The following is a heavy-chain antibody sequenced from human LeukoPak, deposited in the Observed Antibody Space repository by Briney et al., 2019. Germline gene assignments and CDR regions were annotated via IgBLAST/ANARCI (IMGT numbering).Heavy chain of an antibody. CDR3: ASSTTIRRGGYYYYMDV. J-gene: IGHJ6*03. CDR1: GGTFSSYA. D-gene: IGHD5-12*01. V-gene: IGHV1-69*05. CDR2: IIPIFGTA. Sequence: SVKVSCKASGGTFSSYAISWVRQAPGQGLEWMGGIIPIFGTANYAQKFQGRVTIITDESTSTAYMELSSLRSEDTAVYYCASSTTIRRGGYYYYMDVWGKGTTVTVSS.